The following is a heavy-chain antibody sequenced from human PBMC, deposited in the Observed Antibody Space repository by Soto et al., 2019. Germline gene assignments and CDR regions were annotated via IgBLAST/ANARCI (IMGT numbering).Heavy chain of an antibody. CDR1: CYTFTSYG. CDR3: AAPRMLQEWKNYYYYGMDV. D-gene: IGHD3-3*01. J-gene: IGHJ6*02. V-gene: IGHV1-18*01. CDR2: ISAYNSNT. Sequence: ASVKVSCKASCYTFTSYGISWVRQAPGQGLEWIGWISAYNSNTNYAQKLQGRDTMTTDTSTGTAYMELRSLRSDDTAVYYCAAPRMLQEWKNYYYYGMDVWGQGTRITVSS.